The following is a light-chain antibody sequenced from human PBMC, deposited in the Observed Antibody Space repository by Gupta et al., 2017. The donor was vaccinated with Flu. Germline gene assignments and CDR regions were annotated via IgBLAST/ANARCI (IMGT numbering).Light chain of an antibody. Sequence: SITITFTETSSDIGGYKFLSLYQPHPAKSTKLMIYEVSRRPAGVANRFSVSKSGNTASLTISGLQAEDEADYYCTSYTTNSTLVFGGGTKLTVL. CDR1: SSDIGGYKF. CDR2: EVS. J-gene: IGLJ3*02. V-gene: IGLV2-14*01. CDR3: TSYTTNSTLV.